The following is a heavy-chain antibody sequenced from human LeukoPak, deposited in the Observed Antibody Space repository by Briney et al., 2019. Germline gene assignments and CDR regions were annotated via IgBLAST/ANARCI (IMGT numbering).Heavy chain of an antibody. V-gene: IGHV3-23*01. CDR3: ASAGSSWYRAFDY. CDR2: ISGSGGST. CDR1: GFTFSSYA. J-gene: IGHJ4*02. D-gene: IGHD6-13*01. Sequence: GGSLRLSCAASGFTFSSYAMSWVRQAPGKGLEWVSAISGSGGSTYYADSVKGRFTISRDNAKNSLYLQMNSLRAEDTAVYYCASAGSSWYRAFDYWGQGTLVTVSS.